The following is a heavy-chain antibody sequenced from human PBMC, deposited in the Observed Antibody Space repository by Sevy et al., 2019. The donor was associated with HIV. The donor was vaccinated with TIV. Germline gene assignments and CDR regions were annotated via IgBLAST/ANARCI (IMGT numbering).Heavy chain of an antibody. Sequence: GGSLRLSCAASGFTFSKNSMSWVRQPPGKGLEWVSTLSLGGGELNYADSVKGRFTISRDNSKSSVYLQMNNLIPEDTAVYYCAREGCTKPHDYWGQGTLVTVSS. J-gene: IGHJ4*02. D-gene: IGHD2-8*01. CDR2: LSLGGGEL. V-gene: IGHV3-23*01. CDR3: AREGCTKPHDY. CDR1: GFTFSKNS.